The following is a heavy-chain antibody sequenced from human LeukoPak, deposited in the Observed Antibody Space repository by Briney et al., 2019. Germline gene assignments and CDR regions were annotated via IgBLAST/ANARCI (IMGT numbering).Heavy chain of an antibody. CDR1: GGSFSGYY. V-gene: IGHV4-34*01. Sequence: NPSETLSLTCAVYGGSFSGYYWSWIRQPPGKGLEWIGEINHSGSTNYNPSLKSRVTISVDTSKNQFSLKLSSVTAADTAVYYCASAYYDILTGYYSVDASDIWGQGTMVTVSS. CDR3: ASAYYDILTGYYSVDASDI. D-gene: IGHD3-9*01. CDR2: INHSGST. J-gene: IGHJ3*02.